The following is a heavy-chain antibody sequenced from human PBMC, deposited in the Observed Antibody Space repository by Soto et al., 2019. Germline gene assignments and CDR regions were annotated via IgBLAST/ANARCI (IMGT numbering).Heavy chain of an antibody. J-gene: IGHJ4*02. Sequence: PGGSLRLSCAASGFTFSSYSMNWVRQAPGKGLEWVSSISSSSSYIYYADSVKGRFTISRDNAKNLLYLQMNSLRAEDTAVYYCARSSPAATVVVDYWGLGTLVTVSS. CDR3: ARSSPAATVVVDY. CDR1: GFTFSSYS. CDR2: ISSSSSYI. V-gene: IGHV3-21*01. D-gene: IGHD2-2*01.